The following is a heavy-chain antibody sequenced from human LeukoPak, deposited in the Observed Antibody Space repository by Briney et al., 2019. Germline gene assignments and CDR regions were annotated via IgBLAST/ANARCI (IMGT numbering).Heavy chain of an antibody. CDR1: GFTFSSYA. Sequence: GGSLRLSCAASGFTFSSYAMHWVRQAPGKGLEWVAVISYDGSNKYYADSVKGRFTISRDNSKNTLYLQMNSLRAEDTAVYYCARDAAIVGASRYYYYYMDVWGKGTTVTVSS. D-gene: IGHD1-26*01. V-gene: IGHV3-30*04. CDR2: ISYDGSNK. CDR3: ARDAAIVGASRYYYYYMDV. J-gene: IGHJ6*03.